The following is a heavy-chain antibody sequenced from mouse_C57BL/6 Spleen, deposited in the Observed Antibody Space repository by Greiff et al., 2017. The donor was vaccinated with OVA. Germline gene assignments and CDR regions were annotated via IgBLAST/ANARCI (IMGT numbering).Heavy chain of an antibody. CDR3: ARRGYGNPAWFAY. Sequence: QVHVKQSGAELVKPGASVKMSCKASGYTFTTYPIEWMKQNHGKSLEWIGNFHPYNDDTKYNEKFKGKATLTVEKSSSTVYLELSRLTSDDSAVYYCARRGYGNPAWFAYWGQGTLVTVSA. D-gene: IGHD2-1*01. J-gene: IGHJ3*01. CDR2: FHPYNDDT. CDR1: GYTFTTYP. V-gene: IGHV1-47*01.